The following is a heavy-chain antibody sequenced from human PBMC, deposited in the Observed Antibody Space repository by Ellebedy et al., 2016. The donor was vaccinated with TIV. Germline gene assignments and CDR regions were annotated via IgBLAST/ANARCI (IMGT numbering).Heavy chain of an antibody. CDR3: ARAPYSSGWYVDH. CDR1: GGSISSYY. CDR2: IYYSGST. J-gene: IGHJ4*02. D-gene: IGHD6-19*01. Sequence: SCTVSGGSISSYYWSWIRQPPGKGLEWIGYIYYSGSTNYNPSLKSRVTISVDTSKNQFSLKLSSVTAADAAVYYCARAPYSSGWYVDHWGQGTLVTVSS. V-gene: IGHV4-59*08.